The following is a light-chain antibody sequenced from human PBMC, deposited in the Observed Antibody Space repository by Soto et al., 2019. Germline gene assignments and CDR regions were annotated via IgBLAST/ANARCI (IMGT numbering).Light chain of an antibody. J-gene: IGLJ1*01. Sequence: QSVLTQPRSVSGSPGQSVTISCTGTGSNVGAYNYVSWYQQHPGKAPKLMIYDVSNRPSGVPDRFSGSKSANTASLTISGLQPEDEADYYCCSYAGTYIHYVFGSGTKVT. CDR3: CSYAGTYIHYV. V-gene: IGLV2-11*01. CDR2: DVS. CDR1: GSNVGAYNY.